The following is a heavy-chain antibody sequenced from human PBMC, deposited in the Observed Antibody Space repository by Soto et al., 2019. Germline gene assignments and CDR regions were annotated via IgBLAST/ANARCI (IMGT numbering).Heavy chain of an antibody. CDR2: INAGNGDT. Sequence: QVQLVQSGAEVKKPGAAVKVSCKASGYTFTTYAMHWVRQAPGQRLEWMGWINAGNGDTRYSQKFQGRVTITRDTSASTAYMELSSLRSEDTAVYYCARGGQRAHFDNWGQGTLVTVSS. J-gene: IGHJ4*02. D-gene: IGHD6-25*01. CDR1: GYTFTTYA. CDR3: ARGGQRAHFDN. V-gene: IGHV1-3*01.